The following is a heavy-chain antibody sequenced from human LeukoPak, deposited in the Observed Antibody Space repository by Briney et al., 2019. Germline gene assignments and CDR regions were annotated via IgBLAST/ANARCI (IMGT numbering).Heavy chain of an antibody. D-gene: IGHD2-15*01. Sequence: PGGSLRLSCAASGITFSSYAMSWVRQAPGRGLEWVSVISGTGGSTFYADSVKGRFTVSRDNSKSTLYLQMNSLRAEDTAVYYCARACSGGDCYFAAFDIWGQGTMVTVSS. CDR3: ARACSGGDCYFAAFDI. CDR1: GITFSSYA. J-gene: IGHJ3*02. V-gene: IGHV3-23*01. CDR2: ISGTGGST.